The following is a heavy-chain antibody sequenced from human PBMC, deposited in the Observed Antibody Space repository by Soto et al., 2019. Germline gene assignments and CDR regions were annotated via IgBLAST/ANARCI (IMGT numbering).Heavy chain of an antibody. Sequence: ASVKVSCKASGYTFTSYDINWVRQATGQGLEWMGWMNPNSGNTGYAQKFQGRVTMNRNTSISTAYMELSSLRSEDTAVYYCARGSGSSSWYSRVYYYGMDVWGQGTTVTVSS. CDR2: MNPNSGNT. CDR3: ARGSGSSSWYSRVYYYGMDV. J-gene: IGHJ6*02. D-gene: IGHD6-13*01. CDR1: GYTFTSYD. V-gene: IGHV1-8*01.